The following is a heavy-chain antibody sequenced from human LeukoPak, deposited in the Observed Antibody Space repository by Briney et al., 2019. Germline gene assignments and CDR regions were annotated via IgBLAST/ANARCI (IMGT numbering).Heavy chain of an antibody. CDR1: GGSISSSSYY. J-gene: IGHJ3*02. CDR2: ISGSGGST. D-gene: IGHD3-22*01. Sequence: ETLSLTCTVSGGSISSSSYYWGWIRQPPGKGLEWVSAISGSGGSTYYADSVKGRFTISRDNSKNTLYLQMNSLRAEDTAVYYCAKDFYYDSSGHITWGAFDIWGQGTMVTVSS. CDR3: AKDFYYDSSGHITWGAFDI. V-gene: IGHV3-23*01.